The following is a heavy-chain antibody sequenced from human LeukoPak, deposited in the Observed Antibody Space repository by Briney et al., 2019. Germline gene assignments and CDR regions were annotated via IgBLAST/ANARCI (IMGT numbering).Heavy chain of an antibody. Sequence: ASVKVSCKASGYTFASYGINWVRQATGQGLEWMGWMNPNSGNTGYAQKFQGRVTMTRNTSISTAYMELSSLRSEDTAVYYCARVNGGYCSSTSCYKVNWFDPWGQGTLVTVSS. D-gene: IGHD2-2*02. V-gene: IGHV1-8*02. CDR3: ARVNGGYCSSTSCYKVNWFDP. CDR2: MNPNSGNT. CDR1: GYTFASYG. J-gene: IGHJ5*02.